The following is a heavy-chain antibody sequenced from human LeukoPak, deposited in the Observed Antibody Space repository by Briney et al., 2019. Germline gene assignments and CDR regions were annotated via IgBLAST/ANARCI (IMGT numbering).Heavy chain of an antibody. CDR2: SGTDGDT. D-gene: IGHD3-22*01. CDR3: ATKTPGNYPYDY. CDR1: GFTFTSAP. V-gene: IGHV3-23*01. J-gene: IGHJ4*02. Sequence: GGSLRLSCVLSGFTFTSAPVNWVRQAPGKGLEWVSTSGTDGDTYYVDSVKGRFTISRDNSKNTVHLQMTSLRVEDTAVYYCATKTPGNYPYDYWGQGTLVIVSP.